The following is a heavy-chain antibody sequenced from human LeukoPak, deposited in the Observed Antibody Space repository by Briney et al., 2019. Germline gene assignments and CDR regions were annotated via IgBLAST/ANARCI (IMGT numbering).Heavy chain of an antibody. CDR1: GGSITRYY. J-gene: IGHJ4*02. V-gene: IGHV4-59*01. Sequence: AETLSLTCTVSGGSITRYYWNWIRQPPGKGLEYIGYMYYSGSTNYNPSLTGRVTISVDTSKNQFSLNLSSVTAADTAVYFCARDNVVDATSGIDYWGQGTLVTVSS. CDR2: MYYSGST. D-gene: IGHD1-26*01. CDR3: ARDNVVDATSGIDY.